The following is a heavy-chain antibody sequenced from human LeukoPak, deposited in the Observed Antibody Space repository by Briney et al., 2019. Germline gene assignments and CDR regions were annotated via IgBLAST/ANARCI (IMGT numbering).Heavy chain of an antibody. CDR3: TRFLHGYFDY. CDR2: IRSKAYGGTT. Sequence: GGSLRLSCTASGFTFGDYAMSWVRQAPGKGLEWVGFIRSKAYGGTTEYAASVKGRFTISRDDSKSIACLQMNSLKTEDTAVYYCTRFLHGYFDYWGQGTLVTVSS. J-gene: IGHJ4*02. D-gene: IGHD2/OR15-2a*01. V-gene: IGHV3-49*04. CDR1: GFTFGDYA.